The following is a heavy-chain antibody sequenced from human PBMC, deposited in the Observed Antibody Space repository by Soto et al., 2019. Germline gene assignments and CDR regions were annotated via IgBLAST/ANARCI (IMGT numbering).Heavy chain of an antibody. Sequence: QVQLQESGPGLVKPSQTLSLTCTVSGGSISSGGYYWSWIRQHPGKGLEWIGYIYYRGSTYYNPSLKRRVTITVDTSKNQFALKLSSVTAADTAVYYCARVGIAVAGVPYYFDYWGQGTLVTVSS. CDR3: ARVGIAVAGVPYYFDY. J-gene: IGHJ4*02. D-gene: IGHD6-19*01. CDR1: GGSISSGGYY. CDR2: IYYRGST. V-gene: IGHV4-31*03.